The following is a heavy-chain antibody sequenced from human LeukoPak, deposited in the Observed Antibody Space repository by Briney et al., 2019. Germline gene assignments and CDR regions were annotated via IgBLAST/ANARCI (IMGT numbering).Heavy chain of an antibody. CDR2: IYYSGST. CDR3: ARGEENIVATEYYYYMDV. J-gene: IGHJ6*03. D-gene: IGHD5-12*01. V-gene: IGHV4-59*01. CDR1: GGSISSYY. Sequence: SETLSLTCTVSGGSISSYYWSWIRQPPGKGPEWIGYIYYSGSTNYNPSLKSRVTISVDTSKNQFSLKLSSVTAADTAVYYCARGEENIVATEYYYYMDVWGKGTTVTVSS.